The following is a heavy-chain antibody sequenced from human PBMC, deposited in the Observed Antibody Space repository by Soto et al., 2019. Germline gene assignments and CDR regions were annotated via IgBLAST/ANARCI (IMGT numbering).Heavy chain of an antibody. V-gene: IGHV1-69*08. CDR3: ARDLGYCSSTSCSKFDP. J-gene: IGHJ5*02. D-gene: IGHD2-2*01. CDR2: IIPILGIA. CDR1: GGTFSSYT. Sequence: QVQLVQSGAEVKKPGSSVKVSCKASGGTFSSYTISWVRQAPGQGLEWMGRIIPILGIANYAQKFQGRVTITAYNSTSKAYMELSSLRSEDTAVYYCARDLGYCSSTSCSKFDPWGQGTLVTVSS.